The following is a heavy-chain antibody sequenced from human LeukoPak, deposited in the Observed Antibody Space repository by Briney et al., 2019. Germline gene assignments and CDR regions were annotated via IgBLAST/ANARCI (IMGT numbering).Heavy chain of an antibody. Sequence: SVKVSCKASGGTFSSYAISWVRQAPGQGLEWMGGIIPIFGTANYAQKFQGRVTITADKSTSTAYMELSSLRSEDTAVYYCATRGIYGSGSLDYWGQGTLVTVSS. CDR3: ATRGIYGSGSLDY. CDR1: GGTFSSYA. J-gene: IGHJ4*02. D-gene: IGHD3-10*01. CDR2: IIPIFGTA. V-gene: IGHV1-69*06.